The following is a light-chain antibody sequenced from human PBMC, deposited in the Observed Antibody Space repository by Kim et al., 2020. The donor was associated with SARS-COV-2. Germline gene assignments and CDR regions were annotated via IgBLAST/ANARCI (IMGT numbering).Light chain of an antibody. J-gene: IGLJ3*02. CDR3: QVWDSSSDHRV. V-gene: IGLV3-21*04. Sequence: APGKTARITCGGNNIGSKSVDWYQQKPGQAPVLVIYYDSDRPSGIPERFSGANYGNTATLTISRVEAGDEADYYCQVWDSSSDHRVFGGGTQLTVL. CDR2: YDS. CDR1: NIGSKS.